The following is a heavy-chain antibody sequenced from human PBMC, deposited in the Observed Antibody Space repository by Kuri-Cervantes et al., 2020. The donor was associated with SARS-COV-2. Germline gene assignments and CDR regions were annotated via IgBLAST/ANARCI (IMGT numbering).Heavy chain of an antibody. CDR2: MNPNSGNT. Sequence: ASVKVSCKASGYTFTSYDINWVRQATGQGLEWMGWMNPNSGNTGYAQKFQGRVTITRNTSISTAYMELSSLRSEDTAVYYCARGQGWGLYARHGFDYWGQGTLVTVSS. V-gene: IGHV1-8*03. D-gene: IGHD2/OR15-2a*01. J-gene: IGHJ4*02. CDR3: ARGQGWGLYARHGFDY. CDR1: GYTFTSYD.